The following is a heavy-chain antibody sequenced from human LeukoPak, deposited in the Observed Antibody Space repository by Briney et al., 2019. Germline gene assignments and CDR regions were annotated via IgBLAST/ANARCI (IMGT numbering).Heavy chain of an antibody. CDR2: INPNSGGT. Sequence: GASVKVSCKASGYTFTGYYMHWVRQAPGQGLEWMGWINPNSGGTNYAQKFQGRVTMTRDTSISTAYMELSRLRSDDTAVYYCARAAYCSSTSCPIGPYWGQGTLVTASS. CDR3: ARAAYCSSTSCPIGPY. J-gene: IGHJ4*02. D-gene: IGHD2-2*01. CDR1: GYTFTGYY. V-gene: IGHV1-2*02.